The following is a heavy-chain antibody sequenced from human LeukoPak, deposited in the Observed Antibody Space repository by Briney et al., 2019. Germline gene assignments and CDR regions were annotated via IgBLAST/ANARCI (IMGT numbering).Heavy chain of an antibody. J-gene: IGHJ6*03. V-gene: IGHV4-39*07. CDR2: IYYSGST. CDR1: GGSISSSSYY. CDR3: ARMSSGYYYYYMDV. Sequence: SETLSPTCTVSGGSISSSSYYWGWIRQPPGKGLEWIGSIYYSGSTYYNPSLKSRVTISVDKSKNQFSLKLSSVTAADTAVYYCARMSSGYYYYYMDVWGKGTTVTVSS. D-gene: IGHD3-22*01.